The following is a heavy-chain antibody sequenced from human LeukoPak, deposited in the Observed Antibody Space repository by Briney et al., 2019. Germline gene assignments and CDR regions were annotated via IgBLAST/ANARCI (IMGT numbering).Heavy chain of an antibody. V-gene: IGHV1-2*02. CDR1: GYTFTGYY. J-gene: IGHJ4*02. Sequence: ASVKVSCKASGYTFTGYYMHWVRQAPGQGLEWMGWINPNSGGTNYAQKFQGRVTMTRDTSISTAYMELSRLRSDDTAVYYCASGGSGSYAPSYFDYWGQGTLVTVSS. D-gene: IGHD3-10*01. CDR3: ASGGSGSYAPSYFDY. CDR2: INPNSGGT.